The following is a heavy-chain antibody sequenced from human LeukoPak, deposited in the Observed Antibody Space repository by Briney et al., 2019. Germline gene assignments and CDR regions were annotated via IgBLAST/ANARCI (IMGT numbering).Heavy chain of an antibody. CDR1: GGSFSGYY. J-gene: IGHJ5*02. V-gene: IGHV4-34*01. D-gene: IGHD2-21*01. Sequence: SETLSLTCAVYGGSFSGYYWSWIRQPPGKGLEWIGEINHSGSTNYNPSLKSRVTISVDTSKNQFSLKLSSVTAADTAVYYCARAKHIVVSFRQGWFDPWGQGTLVTVSS. CDR3: ARAKHIVVSFRQGWFDP. CDR2: INHSGST.